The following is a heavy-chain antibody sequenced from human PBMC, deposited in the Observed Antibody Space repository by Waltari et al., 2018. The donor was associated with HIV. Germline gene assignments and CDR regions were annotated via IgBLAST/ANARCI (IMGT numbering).Heavy chain of an antibody. Sequence: EVQLLESGGGLVQPGGYLRLSCAASGFPFSSYALSWVRQAPGKGLEWVSAISGSGGSTYYADSVKGRFTISRDNSKNTLYLQMNSLRAEDTAVYYCAKDKVVVPAAFLGYWGQGTLVTVSS. V-gene: IGHV3-23*01. CDR1: GFPFSSYA. D-gene: IGHD2-2*01. CDR2: ISGSGGST. J-gene: IGHJ4*02. CDR3: AKDKVVVPAAFLGY.